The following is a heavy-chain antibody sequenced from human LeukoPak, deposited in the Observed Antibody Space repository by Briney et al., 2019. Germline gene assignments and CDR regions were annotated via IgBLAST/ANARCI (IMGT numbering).Heavy chain of an antibody. V-gene: IGHV4-39*01. CDR2: IYFSGST. CDR1: GDSISSSSDY. D-gene: IGHD3-10*01. Sequence: SETLSLTCTVSGDSISSSSDYWAWIRQPPGKGLEWIGSIYFSGSTYYNPSLKSRVTISVDTSKNQLALKLSSVTAADTAVYYCAKYGSGSYYWFDPWGQGILVTVSS. J-gene: IGHJ5*02. CDR3: AKYGSGSYYWFDP.